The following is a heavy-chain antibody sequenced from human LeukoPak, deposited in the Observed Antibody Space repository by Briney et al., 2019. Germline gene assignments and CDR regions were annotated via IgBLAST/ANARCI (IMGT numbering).Heavy chain of an antibody. J-gene: IGHJ3*02. Sequence: GASVKVSCKASGYTFTSYDINWVRQATGQGLGWMGWMNPNSGNTGYAQKFQGRVTMTRNTSISTAYMELSSLRSEDTAVYYCVITYYYDGSAFDIWGQGTMVTVSS. D-gene: IGHD3-22*01. CDR1: GYTFTSYD. V-gene: IGHV1-8*01. CDR2: MNPNSGNT. CDR3: VITYYYDGSAFDI.